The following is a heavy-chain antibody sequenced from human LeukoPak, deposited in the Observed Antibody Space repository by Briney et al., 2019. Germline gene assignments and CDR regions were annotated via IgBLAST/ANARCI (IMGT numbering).Heavy chain of an antibody. CDR3: ARNFVCIPRCAPGYDTTYYYYYGMDV. CDR2: ISYDGSNK. D-gene: IGHD2-2*02. J-gene: IGHJ6*02. CDR1: GFTFSSYA. V-gene: IGHV3-30*04. Sequence: GRSLRLSCAASGFTFSSYAMHWVRQAPGKGLEWVAVISYDGSNKYYADSVKGRFTISRDNSKNTLYLQMNSLRAEDTAVYYCARNFVCIPRCAPGYDTTYYYYYGMDVWGQGTTVTVSS.